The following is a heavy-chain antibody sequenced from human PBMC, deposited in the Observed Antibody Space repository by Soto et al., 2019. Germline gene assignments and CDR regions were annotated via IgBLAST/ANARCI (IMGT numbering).Heavy chain of an antibody. CDR1: GYTFTTYA. V-gene: IGHV1-18*01. D-gene: IGHD4-17*01. J-gene: IGHJ4*02. CDR2: ITTYTGNT. Sequence: GASVEVSCKXSGYTFTTYAITWVRQAPGQGLEWMGWITTYTGNTNYAQKFQGRVTMTTDTSTSTAYMELLSLRSDDTAVYYCARRHLDYGDYFAYWGQGTLVTVSS. CDR3: ARRHLDYGDYFAY.